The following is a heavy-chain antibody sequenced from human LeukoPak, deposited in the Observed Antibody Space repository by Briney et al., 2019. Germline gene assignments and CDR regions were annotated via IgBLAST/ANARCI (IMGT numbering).Heavy chain of an antibody. J-gene: IGHJ4*02. D-gene: IGHD6-19*01. CDR1: GGSISSYY. CDR2: IYYSGST. Sequence: SETLSLTCTVSGGSISSYYRSWIRQPPGKGLEWVAYIYYSGSTNYNPSLKSRVTISVDTSKNQFSLKLSSVTAADTAVYYCARLGESAVAGLTFDYWGQGTLVTVSS. CDR3: ARLGESAVAGLTFDY. V-gene: IGHV4-59*08.